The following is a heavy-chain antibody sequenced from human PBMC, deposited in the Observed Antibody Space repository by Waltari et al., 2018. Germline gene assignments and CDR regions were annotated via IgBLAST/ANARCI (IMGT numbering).Heavy chain of an antibody. CDR3: ARGPNSGLDY. V-gene: IGHV1-2*02. D-gene: IGHD2-21*01. CDR1: GNTFTDYF. J-gene: IGHJ4*02. Sequence: QVHLVESGAEVKKHEASVTVTCTAAGNTFTDYFRPWLRKAPGQVLEWMGWINPNSGCTNYAQTVQGRVTMSRDPSISTAYMDLSSLRSDDTAVYYCARGPNSGLDYWGQGTLVTVSS. CDR2: INPNSGCT.